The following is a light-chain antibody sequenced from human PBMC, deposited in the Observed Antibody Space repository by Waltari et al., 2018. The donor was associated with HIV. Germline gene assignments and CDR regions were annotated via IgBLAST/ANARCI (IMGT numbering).Light chain of an antibody. CDR3: GTWDTSLSAGL. CDR1: TSNIGTNY. Sequence: QSVLTQPPSVSAAPGQRVTISCSGSTSNIGTNYVSWYQQFPCTAPKLLIYDNKHRPSGMPDRFSGSKAGTSATLAITGLQTEDEADYYCGTWDTSLSAGLFGGGTKVTVL. V-gene: IGLV1-51*01. CDR2: DNK. J-gene: IGLJ2*01.